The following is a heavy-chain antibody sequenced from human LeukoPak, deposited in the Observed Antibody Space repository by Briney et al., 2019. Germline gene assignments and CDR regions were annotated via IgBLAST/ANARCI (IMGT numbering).Heavy chain of an antibody. D-gene: IGHD3-22*01. Sequence: ASVKVSCKASGGTFSSYAISWVRQAPGQGLEWIGRIIPILGIANYAQKFQGRVTITADKSTSTAYMELSSLRSEDTAVYHCARSYDSSGNWFDPWGQGTLVTVSS. CDR2: IIPILGIA. J-gene: IGHJ5*02. CDR3: ARSYDSSGNWFDP. V-gene: IGHV1-69*04. CDR1: GGTFSSYA.